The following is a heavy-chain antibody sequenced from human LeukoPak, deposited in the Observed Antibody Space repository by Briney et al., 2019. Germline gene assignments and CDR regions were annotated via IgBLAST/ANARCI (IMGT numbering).Heavy chain of an antibody. CDR2: IYYSGST. Sequence: SETLSPTCTVSGGSISSYYWSWIRQPPGKGLEWIGYIYYSGSTNYNPSLKSRVTISVDTSKNQFSLKLSSVTAADTAVYYCARVARMVRGAHYYGMDVWGQGTTVTVSS. V-gene: IGHV4-59*01. D-gene: IGHD3-10*01. CDR3: ARVARMVRGAHYYGMDV. CDR1: GGSISSYY. J-gene: IGHJ6*02.